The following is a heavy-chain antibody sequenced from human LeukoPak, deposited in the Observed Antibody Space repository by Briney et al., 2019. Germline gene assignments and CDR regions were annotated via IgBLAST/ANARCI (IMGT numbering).Heavy chain of an antibody. CDR2: INPNSGGT. Sequence: ASVKVSCKASGYTFTGYYMHWVRQAPGQGLEWMGWINPNSGGTNYAQKFQGRVTMTRDTSISTAYMELSRLRSDDTAVYYCARVPRFLEWFLKKGIDPWGQGTLATVSS. V-gene: IGHV1-2*02. CDR1: GYTFTGYY. CDR3: ARVPRFLEWFLKKGIDP. J-gene: IGHJ5*02. D-gene: IGHD3-3*01.